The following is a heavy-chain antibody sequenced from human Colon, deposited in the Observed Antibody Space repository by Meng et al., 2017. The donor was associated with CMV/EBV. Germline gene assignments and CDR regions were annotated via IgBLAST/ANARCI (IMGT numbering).Heavy chain of an antibody. CDR1: GFTFSDYY. Sequence: GESLKISCAASGFTFSDYYMSWIRQAPGKGLEWVSYISSSGSTIYYADSVKGRFTISRDTSKNTLWLQMHSLRPEDTALYYCAREGYSNFDYWGQGTLVTVSS. CDR3: AREGYSNFDY. V-gene: IGHV3-11*04. D-gene: IGHD4-11*01. CDR2: ISSSGSTI. J-gene: IGHJ4*02.